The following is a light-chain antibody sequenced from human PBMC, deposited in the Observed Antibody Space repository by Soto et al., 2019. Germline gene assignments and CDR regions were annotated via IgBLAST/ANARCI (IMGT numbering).Light chain of an antibody. CDR1: QSLLDSSDNKNY. V-gene: IGKV4-1*01. Sequence: DIVMTQSPDSLAVSLGERATINCKSSQSLLDSSDNKNYLAWYQHKPGQPPKLLIYWASTRASGVPDRFSGGGSGTDFTLTISSLQSDDVAVYYCQQIYRNTLFGGGTKVEIK. J-gene: IGKJ4*01. CDR2: WAS. CDR3: QQIYRNTL.